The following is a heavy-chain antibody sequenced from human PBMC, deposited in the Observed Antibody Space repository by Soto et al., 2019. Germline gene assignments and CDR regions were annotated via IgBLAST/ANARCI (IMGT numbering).Heavy chain of an antibody. D-gene: IGHD3-10*01. CDR1: GYTCTIYA. J-gene: IGHJ4*02. Sequence: ASVKVSCKASGYTCTIYAMHWVLQAPGQRLEWMGWINAGNGNTKYSQKFQGGVTITRDTSASTAYMELSSLRSEDTAVYYCAGAPYYYGSGSYDYWGQGTLVTVSS. CDR2: INAGNGNT. CDR3: AGAPYYYGSGSYDY. V-gene: IGHV1-3*01.